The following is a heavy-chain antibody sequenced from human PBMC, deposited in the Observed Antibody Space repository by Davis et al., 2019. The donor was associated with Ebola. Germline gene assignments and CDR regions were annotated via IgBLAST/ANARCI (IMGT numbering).Heavy chain of an antibody. CDR3: ARDSGPGGYNGSYFEF. CDR2: IWSDQRK. J-gene: IGHJ2*01. CDR1: GFTFSSYD. V-gene: IGHV3-33*08. D-gene: IGHD3-22*01. Sequence: GESLKISCAASGFTFSSYDMHWVRQAPGAGPEWIAVIWSDQRKLYGDSVRGRFTISRDNPENTVYLQLDNLSVGDTAVYYCARDSGPGGYNGSYFEFWGRGTLVSVSS.